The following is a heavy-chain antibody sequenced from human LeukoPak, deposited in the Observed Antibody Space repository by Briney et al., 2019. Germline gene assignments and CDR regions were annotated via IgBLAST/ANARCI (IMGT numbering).Heavy chain of an antibody. CDR2: ISYDGSHK. V-gene: IGHV3-30-3*01. J-gene: IGHJ4*02. D-gene: IGHD1-26*01. CDR3: ANPFYSGSYPPVDY. Sequence: PGRSLRLSCAASEFTFSTYAMNWVRQAPGKGLEWVAVISYDGSHKYYADSVKGRFTISRDNSKNTLYLQMNSLRAEDTAVYYCANPFYSGSYPPVDYWGQGTLVTVSS. CDR1: EFTFSTYA.